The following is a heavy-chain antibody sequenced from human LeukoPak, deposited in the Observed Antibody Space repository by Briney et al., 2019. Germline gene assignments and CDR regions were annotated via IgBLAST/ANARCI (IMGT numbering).Heavy chain of an antibody. CDR3: ARSRGYSFGYFDY. J-gene: IGHJ4*02. Sequence: PGGSLRLSCAASGFTFSSYEMNWVRQAPGKGLEWVSYISSSGSTIYYADSVKGRFTTSRDNAKNSLYLQMNSLRAEDTAVYYCARSRGYSFGYFDYWGQGTLVTVSS. CDR1: GFTFSSYE. D-gene: IGHD5-18*01. CDR2: ISSSGSTI. V-gene: IGHV3-48*03.